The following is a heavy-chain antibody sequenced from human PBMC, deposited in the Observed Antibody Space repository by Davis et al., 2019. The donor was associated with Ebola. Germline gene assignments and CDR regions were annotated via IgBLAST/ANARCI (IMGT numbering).Heavy chain of an antibody. V-gene: IGHV7-4-1*02. CDR2: ISTNTGNP. Sequence: AASVKVSCKASGHAFTTYALNWVRQAPGQGLEWMGWISTNTGNPTYAQGFTGRFVFSLDTSVSTAYVQISDLKAEDTAVYYCARGRDGYTWAYWGQGTLVTVSS. CDR3: ARGRDGYTWAY. D-gene: IGHD5-24*01. J-gene: IGHJ4*02. CDR1: GHAFTTYA.